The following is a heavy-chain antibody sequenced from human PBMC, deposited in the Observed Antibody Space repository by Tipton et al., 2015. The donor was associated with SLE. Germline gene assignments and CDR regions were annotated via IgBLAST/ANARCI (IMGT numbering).Heavy chain of an antibody. V-gene: IGHV3-49*04. CDR1: GFTFGDYA. D-gene: IGHD3-22*01. CDR3: TRLAIVVVITSYFDY. CDR2: IRSKAYGGTT. Sequence: SLRLSCTASGFTFGDYAMSWVRQAPGKGLEGVGFIRSKAYGGTTEYAASVKGRFTISRDDSKSIAYLQMNSLKTEDTAVYYCTRLAIVVVITSYFDYWGQGTLVTVSS. J-gene: IGHJ4*02.